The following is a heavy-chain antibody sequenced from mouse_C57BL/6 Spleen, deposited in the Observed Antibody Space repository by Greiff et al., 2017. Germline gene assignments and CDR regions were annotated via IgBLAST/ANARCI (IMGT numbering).Heavy chain of an antibody. V-gene: IGHV1-55*01. CDR3: ARDSVLNYYGSSYGGLSY. CDR2: IYPGSGST. D-gene: IGHD1-1*01. J-gene: IGHJ3*01. CDR1: GYTFTSYW. Sequence: QVQLQQPGAELVKPGASVKMSCKASGYTFTSYWITWVKQRPGQGLEWIGDIYPGSGSTNYNEKFKSKATLTVDTSSSTAYMQLSSLTSEDSAVYYCARDSVLNYYGSSYGGLSYWGQGTLVTVSA.